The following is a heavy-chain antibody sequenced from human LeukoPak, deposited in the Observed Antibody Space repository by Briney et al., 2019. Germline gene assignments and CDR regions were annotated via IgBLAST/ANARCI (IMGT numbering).Heavy chain of an antibody. V-gene: IGHV1-2*02. Sequence: ASVKVSCKASGYTFTGYYMHWVRQAPGQGLEWMGWINPNSGGTNYAQKFQGRVTMTRDTSIGTAYMELSRLRSDDTAVYYCARDSSITMIVVVRRDAFDIWGQGTMVTVSS. CDR3: ARDSSITMIVVVRRDAFDI. CDR1: GYTFTGYY. J-gene: IGHJ3*02. D-gene: IGHD3-22*01. CDR2: INPNSGGT.